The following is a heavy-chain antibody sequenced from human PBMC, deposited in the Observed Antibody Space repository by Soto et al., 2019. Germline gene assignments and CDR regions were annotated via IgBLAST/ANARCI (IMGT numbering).Heavy chain of an antibody. V-gene: IGHV1-18*04. CDR1: GYTFTSYG. J-gene: IGHJ4*02. Sequence: ASVKVSCKASGYTFTSYGISWVRQAPGRGLEWMGWISAYNGNTNYAQKLQGRVTMTTDTSTSTAYMELRSLRSDDTAVYYCARYYDFWSGYYYFDYWGQGTLVTVSS. CDR2: ISAYNGNT. D-gene: IGHD3-3*01. CDR3: ARYYDFWSGYYYFDY.